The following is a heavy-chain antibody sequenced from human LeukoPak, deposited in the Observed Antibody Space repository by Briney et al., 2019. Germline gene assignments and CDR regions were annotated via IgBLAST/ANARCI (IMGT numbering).Heavy chain of an antibody. D-gene: IGHD3-9*01. Sequence: QTGGSLRLSCAASGFTFSSYSMNWVRQAPGKGLEWISYISSSSSTIYYADSVKGRFTISRDNAKSSLYLQMNSLRDEDTAVYYCARDGGLSKGYYDILTGTWWREDYYYYGMDVWGQGTTVTVSS. CDR1: GFTFSSYS. CDR2: ISSSSSTI. J-gene: IGHJ6*02. CDR3: ARDGGLSKGYYDILTGTWWREDYYYYGMDV. V-gene: IGHV3-48*02.